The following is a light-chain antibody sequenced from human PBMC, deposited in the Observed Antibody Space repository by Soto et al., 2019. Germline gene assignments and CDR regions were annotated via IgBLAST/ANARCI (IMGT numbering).Light chain of an antibody. CDR1: SSNIGSNT. CDR2: DNN. CDR3: AAWDDSLNGVV. Sequence: QSVLTQPPSASGTPGQRVTISCSGSSSNIGSNTVNWYQQLPGTAPTLLIYDNNHRPSGVPDRFSGSKSGTSASLAISGLQSEDKAGYYCAAWDDSLNGVVFGGGTKVTVL. V-gene: IGLV1-44*01. J-gene: IGLJ2*01.